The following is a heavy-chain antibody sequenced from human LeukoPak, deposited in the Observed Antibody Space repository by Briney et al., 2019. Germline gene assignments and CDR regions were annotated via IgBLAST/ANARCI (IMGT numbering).Heavy chain of an antibody. V-gene: IGHV3-48*01. D-gene: IGHD6-19*01. CDR1: GFTFSTYS. Sequence: GGSLRLSCVASGFTFSTYSMNWVRHAPGKGLEWVSYISGTSNTIYYADSVKGRFTISRDNAKNSLYLQVNSLRAEDTAIYYCARDLGSYTSGWYMGFDYWGQGTLVTVSS. CDR3: ARDLGSYTSGWYMGFDY. CDR2: ISGTSNTI. J-gene: IGHJ4*02.